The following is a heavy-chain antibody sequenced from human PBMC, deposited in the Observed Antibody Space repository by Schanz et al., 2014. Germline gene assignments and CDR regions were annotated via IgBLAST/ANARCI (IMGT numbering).Heavy chain of an antibody. Sequence: EGQLVESGGVLVQPGRSLRLSCAGSGLNFRHYAIHWVRHAPGKGLEWVAGFSLDTDRIDYGDSVKGRFTVSWDNSKTSLYLQMNSLRPEDTALYYCTKDILPGGADAWGQGTEVTVSS. D-gene: IGHD3-3*02. CDR1: GLNFRHYA. J-gene: IGHJ5*01. V-gene: IGHV3-9*01. CDR2: FSLDTDRI. CDR3: TKDILPGGADA.